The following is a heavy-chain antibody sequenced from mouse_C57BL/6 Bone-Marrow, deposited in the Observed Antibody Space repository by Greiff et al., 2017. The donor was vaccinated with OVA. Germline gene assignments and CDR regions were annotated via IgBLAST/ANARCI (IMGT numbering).Heavy chain of an antibody. Sequence: VQLQQSGAELVRPGASVKLSCTASGFNIKDDYMHWVKQRPEQGLEWIGWIDPENGDTEYASKFQGKATITADTSSNTAYLQLSSLTSEDTAVYYCNTWIYYYGSTLYAMEYWCRGTSDSVLS. CDR1: GFNIKDDY. CDR2: IDPENGDT. D-gene: IGHD1-1*01. V-gene: IGHV14-4*01. CDR3: NTWIYYYGSTLYAMEY. J-gene: IGHJ4*01.